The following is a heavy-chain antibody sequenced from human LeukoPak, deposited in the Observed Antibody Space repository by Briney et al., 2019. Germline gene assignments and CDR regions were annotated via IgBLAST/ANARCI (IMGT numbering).Heavy chain of an antibody. CDR2: IYYSGST. J-gene: IGHJ5*02. Sequence: PSETLSLTCTVSGGSISSSSYYWDWIRQPPGKGLEWIGSIYYSGSTYYNPSLKSRVTISVDTSKNQFSLKLSSVTAADTAVYYCARHRGMAAAGHGRNWFDPWGQGTLVTVSS. D-gene: IGHD6-13*01. V-gene: IGHV4-39*01. CDR1: GGSISSSSYY. CDR3: ARHRGMAAAGHGRNWFDP.